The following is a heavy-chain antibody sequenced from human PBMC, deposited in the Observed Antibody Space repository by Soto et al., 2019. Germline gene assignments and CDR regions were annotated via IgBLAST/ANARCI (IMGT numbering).Heavy chain of an antibody. Sequence: GASVKVSCKASGGTLSSYVISWVRQAPGQGLEWMGGIIPVFGTVNYAQKFQGRVTIIADESTTTAYMELRSLRSEDAAVYYCARAQRIQLWASGMDVWGQGTTVTVSS. CDR1: GGTLSSYV. J-gene: IGHJ6*02. D-gene: IGHD5-18*01. CDR2: IIPVFGTV. V-gene: IGHV1-69*13. CDR3: ARAQRIQLWASGMDV.